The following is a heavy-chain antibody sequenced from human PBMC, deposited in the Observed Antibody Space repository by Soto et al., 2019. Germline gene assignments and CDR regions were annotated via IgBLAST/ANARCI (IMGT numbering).Heavy chain of an antibody. CDR2: IWYDGSNK. J-gene: IGHJ6*02. Sequence: HPGGSLRLSCAASGFTFSSYGMHWVRQAPGKGLEWVAVIWYDGSNKYYADSVKGRFTISRDNSKNTLYLQMNSLRAEDTAVYYCARDLVVVPAAPPPYYYGMDVWGQGTTVTVSS. CDR1: GFTFSSYG. CDR3: ARDLVVVPAAPPPYYYGMDV. V-gene: IGHV3-33*01. D-gene: IGHD2-2*01.